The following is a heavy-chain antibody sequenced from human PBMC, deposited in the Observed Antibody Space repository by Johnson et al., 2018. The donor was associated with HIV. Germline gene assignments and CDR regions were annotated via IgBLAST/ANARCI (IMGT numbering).Heavy chain of an antibody. D-gene: IGHD6-13*01. Sequence: VQLVESGGGLVQPGRSLRLSCAASGFTFSSYAMSWVRQAPGKGLEWVSAISGSGGRTYYADSVKGRFTISRDNSKNTLYLQMNSLRAEDTAVYYCARALKRIAAADDAFDIWGQGTMVTVSS. J-gene: IGHJ3*02. CDR1: GFTFSSYA. CDR2: ISGSGGRT. V-gene: IGHV3-23*04. CDR3: ARALKRIAAADDAFDI.